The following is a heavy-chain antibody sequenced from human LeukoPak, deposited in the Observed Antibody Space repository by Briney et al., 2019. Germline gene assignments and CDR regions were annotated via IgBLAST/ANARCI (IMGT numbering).Heavy chain of an antibody. CDR1: GYSISSGYY. V-gene: IGHV4-38-2*01. CDR2: FHHSGRT. D-gene: IGHD6-13*01. Sequence: SETLSLTCGVSGYSISSGYYWGRIRQPPGKGLEWVGSFHHSGRTSYNPSLKSRVTISVDTSKNQISLRLSSVTAADTAVYYCARGSSTSWSNWFDPWGQRTLVTVSS. CDR3: ARGSSTSWSNWFDP. J-gene: IGHJ5*02.